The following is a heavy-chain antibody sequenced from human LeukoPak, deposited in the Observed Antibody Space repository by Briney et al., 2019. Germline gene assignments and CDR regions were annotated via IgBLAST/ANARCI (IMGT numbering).Heavy chain of an antibody. J-gene: IGHJ4*02. CDR3: ARGPITTYYYDSSGYRY. CDR2: INHSGST. Sequence: SETLSLTCTVSGGSISSYHWSWIRQPPGKGLEWIGEINHSGSTNYNPSLKSRVTISVDTSKNQFSLKLSSVTAADTAVYYCARGPITTYYYDSSGYRYWGQGTLVTVSS. V-gene: IGHV4-34*01. D-gene: IGHD3-22*01. CDR1: GGSISSYH.